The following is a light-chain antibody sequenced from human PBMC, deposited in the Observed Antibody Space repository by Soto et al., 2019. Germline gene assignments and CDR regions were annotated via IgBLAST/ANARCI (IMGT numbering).Light chain of an antibody. V-gene: IGKV1-39*01. J-gene: IGKJ2*01. Sequence: DIQMTQSPSSLSASVGDRVTITCRASKSISSYLNWYQQKPGKAPKLLIYAASSLQSGVPSRFSGGGSGTDFTLTISSLQPEDFATYYCQQSYSTLMYTFGQGTKLEIK. CDR3: QQSYSTLMYT. CDR1: KSISSY. CDR2: AAS.